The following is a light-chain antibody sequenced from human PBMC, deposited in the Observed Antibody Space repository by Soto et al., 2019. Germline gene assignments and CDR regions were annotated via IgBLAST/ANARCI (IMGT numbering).Light chain of an antibody. CDR2: SAS. V-gene: IGKV3-15*01. J-gene: IGKJ1*01. CDR1: QSISDT. CDR3: HQSGDSPT. Sequence: EIVMTQSPATLSVSPGGRATLSCRASQSISDTLAWYQQKPGQAPRLLIYSASRRATGFPARFSGSGSGTDFTLTISSLQPEDFAVYYCHQSGDSPTFGQGTKVDNK.